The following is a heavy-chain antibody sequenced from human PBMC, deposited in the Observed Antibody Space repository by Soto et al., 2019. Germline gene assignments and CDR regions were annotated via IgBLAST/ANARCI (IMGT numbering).Heavy chain of an antibody. D-gene: IGHD2-2*01. CDR2: IYPGDSDT. CDR1: GYSFACYW. J-gene: IGHJ6*02. Sequence: GESLKISCQGSGYSFACYWIGWVRQMPGKGLEWMGIIYPGDSDTRYSPSFQGQVTISADKSISTAYLQWSSLKASDTAMYYCARHYCSSTSCYPVYYYYYGMDVWGQGTTVTVSS. V-gene: IGHV5-51*01. CDR3: ARHYCSSTSCYPVYYYYYGMDV.